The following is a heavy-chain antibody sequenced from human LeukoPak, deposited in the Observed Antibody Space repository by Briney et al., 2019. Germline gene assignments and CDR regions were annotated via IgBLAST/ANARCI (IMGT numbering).Heavy chain of an antibody. V-gene: IGHV1-2*02. CDR3: ARDDLTDYYDSSGYFYFDY. CDR1: GYTFTGYY. J-gene: IGHJ4*02. Sequence: ASVKVSCKASGYTFTGYYMHWVRQAPGQGLERMGWINPNSGGTNYAQKSQGRVTMTRDTSISTAYMELSRLRSDDTAVYYCARDDLTDYYDSSGYFYFDYWGQGTLVTVSS. D-gene: IGHD3-22*01. CDR2: INPNSGGT.